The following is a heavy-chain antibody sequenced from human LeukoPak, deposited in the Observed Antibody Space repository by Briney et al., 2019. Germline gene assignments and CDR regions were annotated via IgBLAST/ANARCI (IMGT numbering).Heavy chain of an antibody. CDR3: ARDPSSSWYSNNWFDP. Sequence: PGRSLRLSCAASGFTFSSYGMHWVRQAPGKGLEWVAVISYDGSNKYYADSVKGRFTISRDNSKNTLYLQMNSLRAEDTAVYYCARDPSSSWYSNNWFDPWGQGTLVTVSS. D-gene: IGHD6-13*01. CDR1: GFTFSSYG. J-gene: IGHJ5*02. V-gene: IGHV3-30*03. CDR2: ISYDGSNK.